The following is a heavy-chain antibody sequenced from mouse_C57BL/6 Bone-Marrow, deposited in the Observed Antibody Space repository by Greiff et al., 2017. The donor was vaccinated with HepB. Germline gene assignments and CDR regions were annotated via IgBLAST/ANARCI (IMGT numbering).Heavy chain of an antibody. V-gene: IGHV5-17*01. CDR3: ARRDYYYGSDWYFDV. J-gene: IGHJ1*03. D-gene: IGHD1-1*01. Sequence: EVQGVESGGGLVKPGGSLKLSCAASGFTFSDYGMPWVRQAPEKGLEWVAYISSGSSTIYYADTVKGRFTISRDNAKNTLFLQMTSLRSEDTAMYYCARRDYYYGSDWYFDVWGTGTTVTVSS. CDR1: GFTFSDYG. CDR2: ISSGSSTI.